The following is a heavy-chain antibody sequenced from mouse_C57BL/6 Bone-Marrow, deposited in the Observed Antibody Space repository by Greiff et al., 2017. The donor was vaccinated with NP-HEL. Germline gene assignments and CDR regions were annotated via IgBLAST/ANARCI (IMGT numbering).Heavy chain of an antibody. D-gene: IGHD1-1*01. V-gene: IGHV1-81*01. J-gene: IGHJ2*01. Sequence: VQLQQSGAELARPGASVKLSCKASGYTFTSYGISWVKQRTGQGLEWIGEIYPRSGNTYYNEKFKGKATLTADKSSSTAYMELRSLTSKDSAVYFCASGDYYGSTFYYWGQGTTLTVSS. CDR1: GYTFTSYG. CDR3: ASGDYYGSTFYY. CDR2: IYPRSGNT.